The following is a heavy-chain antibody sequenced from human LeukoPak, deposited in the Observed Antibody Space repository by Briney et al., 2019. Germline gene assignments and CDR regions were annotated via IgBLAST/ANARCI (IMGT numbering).Heavy chain of an antibody. J-gene: IGHJ6*02. V-gene: IGHV3-30*18. CDR3: AKDRGLRLGELSLSRLYYYYYGMDV. D-gene: IGHD3-16*02. CDR2: ISYDGSNK. Sequence: PGGSLRLSCAASGFTFSSYGMHWVRQAPGKGLEWVAVISYDGSNKYYADSVKGRFTISRDNSKNTLYLQMNSLRAEDTAVYYCAKDRGLRLGELSLSRLYYYYYGMDVWGQGTTVTVSS. CDR1: GFTFSSYG.